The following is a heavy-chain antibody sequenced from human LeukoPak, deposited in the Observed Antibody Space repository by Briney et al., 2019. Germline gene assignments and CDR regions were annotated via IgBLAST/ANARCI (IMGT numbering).Heavy chain of an antibody. CDR3: ARGGYCSGGSCYGYWFDP. CDR2: ISAYNGNT. D-gene: IGHD2-15*01. Sequence: GASVKVSCKASGYTFTGYQMHWVRQAPGQGLEWMGWISAYNGNTNYAQKLQGRVTMTTDTSTSTAYMELRSLRSDDTAVYYCARGGYCSGGSCYGYWFDPWGQGTLVTVSS. CDR1: GYTFTGYQ. V-gene: IGHV1-18*04. J-gene: IGHJ5*02.